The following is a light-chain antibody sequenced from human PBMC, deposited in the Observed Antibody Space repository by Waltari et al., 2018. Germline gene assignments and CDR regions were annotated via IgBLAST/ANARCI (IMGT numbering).Light chain of an antibody. V-gene: IGLV2-14*03. CDR2: DVT. J-gene: IGLJ3*02. CDR3: SSYTSSSTWV. Sequence: QSALTQPASVSGSPGQSITIPCTGTSSYVGGYNFVSWYQQHPGKAPKLMIYDVTNRPSGVSNRFSGSKSGNTASLTISGIQAEDEADYYCSSYTSSSTWVFGGGTKLTVL. CDR1: SSYVGGYNF.